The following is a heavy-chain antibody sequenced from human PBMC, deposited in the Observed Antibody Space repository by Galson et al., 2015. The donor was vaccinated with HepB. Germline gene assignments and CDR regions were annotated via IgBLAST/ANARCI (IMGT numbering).Heavy chain of an antibody. CDR1: GFTFSNAW. V-gene: IGHV3-15*07. Sequence: SLRLSCAASGFTFSNAWMNWVRQAPGKGLEWVARIKSKTDGGTTHYVAPVKGTFTISRDDSKNTLYLQMNSLKTEDTAVYYCTTERAGSFDIWGQGTMVTVSS. CDR3: TTERAGSFDI. J-gene: IGHJ3*02. D-gene: IGHD1-1*01. CDR2: IKSKTDGGTT.